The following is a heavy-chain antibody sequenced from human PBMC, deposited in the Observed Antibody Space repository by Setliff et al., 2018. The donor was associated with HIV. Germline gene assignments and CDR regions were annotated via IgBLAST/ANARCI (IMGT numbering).Heavy chain of an antibody. J-gene: IGHJ4*02. V-gene: IGHV3-66*01. CDR2: IYSGGST. D-gene: IGHD6-19*01. Sequence: GGSLRLSCAASGFTVSSNYMNWVRQAPGKGLEWVSVIYSGGSTYYADSVKGRFTISRDNSKNTLYLQMNSLRAEDTAVYYCARLGIGRYCNISSCYLNQWGQGTLVTVS. CDR1: GFTVSSNY. CDR3: ARLGIGRYCNISSCYLNQ.